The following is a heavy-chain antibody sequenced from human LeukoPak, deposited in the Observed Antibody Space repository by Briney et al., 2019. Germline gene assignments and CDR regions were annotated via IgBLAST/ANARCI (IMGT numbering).Heavy chain of an antibody. J-gene: IGHJ4*02. CDR3: ASEGVITPFDY. D-gene: IGHD3-22*01. CDR2: ISAYNGNT. Sequence: ASVKVSCKASGYTFTSYGISWVRQAPGQGLVWMGWISAYNGNTNYAQKLQGSVTMTTDTSTSTAYMELRSLRSDDTAVYYCASEGVITPFDYWGQGTLVTVSS. CDR1: GYTFTSYG. V-gene: IGHV1-18*01.